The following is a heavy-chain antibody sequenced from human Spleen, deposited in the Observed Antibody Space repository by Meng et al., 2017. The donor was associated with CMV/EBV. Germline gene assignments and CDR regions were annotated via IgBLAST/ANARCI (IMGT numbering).Heavy chain of an antibody. V-gene: IGHV1-3*04. Sequence: QVQLVQSGAEVKKPGASVKVSCKTSGYTFTNYGVHWVRQAPGQTLEWMGWINTGTGDTMYSLNFQARVTMTRDTSANTVYMELSSLRSEDTAMYYCARERGFGSPGEFDPWGQGTLVTVSS. D-gene: IGHD3-10*01. CDR2: INTGTGDT. J-gene: IGHJ5*02. CDR1: GYTFTNYG. CDR3: ARERGFGSPGEFDP.